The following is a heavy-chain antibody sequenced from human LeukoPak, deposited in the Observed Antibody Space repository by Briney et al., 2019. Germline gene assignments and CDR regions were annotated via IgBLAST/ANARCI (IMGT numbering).Heavy chain of an antibody. CDR3: ARDVSGDGRVYIDH. Sequence: ASVKVSCKATGYNFNAYNIQWVRQARGLGLEWMGLMDPKNGETTDAEKFKGRVTVTRETSITAFYMELRTLRSDDTAVYYCARDVSGDGRVYIDHWGPGTSVSVSS. CDR2: MDPKNGET. D-gene: IGHD6-19*01. J-gene: IGHJ4*02. V-gene: IGHV1-2*02. CDR1: GYNFNAYN.